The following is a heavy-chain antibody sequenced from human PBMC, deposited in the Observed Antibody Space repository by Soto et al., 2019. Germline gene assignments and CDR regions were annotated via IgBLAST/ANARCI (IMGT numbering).Heavy chain of an antibody. D-gene: IGHD1-26*01. CDR3: ARALSGSYYWFDP. V-gene: IGHV1-2*04. CDR2: INPNSGGT. CDR1: GYTFTGYY. J-gene: IGHJ5*02. Sequence: GESLKISCKASGYTFTGYYMHWVRQAPGQGLEWMGWINPNSGGTNYAQKFQGWVTMTRDTSISTAYMELSRLRSDDTAVYYCARALSGSYYWFDPWGQGTLVTVSS.